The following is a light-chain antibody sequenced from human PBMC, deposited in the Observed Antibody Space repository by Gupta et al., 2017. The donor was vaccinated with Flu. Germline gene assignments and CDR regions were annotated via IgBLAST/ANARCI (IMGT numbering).Light chain of an antibody. CDR1: QGVSVN. Sequence: PATLSVSPGESAPLSCRTTQGVSVNLAWYQQKLGQAPRLLIYAASTRATGVPARFSGSGSGTQFTLTITSLQSEDAAVYYCQQHNHWPPAFGGGTKVEIK. CDR3: QQHNHWPPA. J-gene: IGKJ4*01. V-gene: IGKV3-15*01. CDR2: AAS.